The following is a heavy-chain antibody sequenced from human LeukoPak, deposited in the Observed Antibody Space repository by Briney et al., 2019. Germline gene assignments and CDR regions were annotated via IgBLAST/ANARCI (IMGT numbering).Heavy chain of an antibody. CDR3: ARDEFRPLGY. J-gene: IGHJ4*02. CDR2: IKEDGSEK. CDR1: GFSFSNYW. V-gene: IGHV3-7*01. Sequence: GGSLRLSCAASGFSFSNYWMSWVRQAPGSGLEWVANIKEDGSEKYYVDSVKGRFTISRDNAKNSLYLQMNSLRAEDTALYYCARDEFRPLGYWGQGTLVTVSS.